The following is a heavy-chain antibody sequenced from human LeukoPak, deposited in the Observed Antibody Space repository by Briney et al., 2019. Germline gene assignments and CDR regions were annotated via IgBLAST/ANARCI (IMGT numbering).Heavy chain of an antibody. CDR1: GGTFSSYA. Sequence: SVKVSCKXSGGTFSSYAISWVRQAPGQGLEWMGRIIPIFCTANYSQKFQGRVTITTDESTSTAYMELSSLRSEDTAVYYCARDLNDYWGQGTLVTVSS. CDR3: ARDLNDY. J-gene: IGHJ4*02. V-gene: IGHV1-69*05. CDR2: IIPIFCTA.